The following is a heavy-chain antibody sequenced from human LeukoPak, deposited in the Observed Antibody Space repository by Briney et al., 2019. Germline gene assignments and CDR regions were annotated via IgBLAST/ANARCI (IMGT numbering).Heavy chain of an antibody. Sequence: PSETLSLTCAVSGGPFSGYYWSWIRQPPGKGLEWIGEINHSGSTNYNPSLKSRVTISVDTSKNQFSLKLSSVTAADTAVYYCARSETITGTTLFDYWGQGTLVTVSS. CDR1: GGPFSGYY. J-gene: IGHJ4*02. CDR2: INHSGST. CDR3: ARSETITGTTLFDY. D-gene: IGHD1-20*01. V-gene: IGHV4-34*01.